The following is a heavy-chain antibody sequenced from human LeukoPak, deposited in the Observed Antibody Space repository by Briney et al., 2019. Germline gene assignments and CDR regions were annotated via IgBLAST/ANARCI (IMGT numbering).Heavy chain of an antibody. CDR2: IYYSGST. CDR1: GGSISSSSYY. CDR3: ARTVGATPY. Sequence: PSETLSLTCTVSGGSISSSSYYWGWIRQPPGKGLEWSGSIYYSGSTYYNPSLNSRVTISVHASKNQFSLKLSSVTAADPAVYYCARTVGATPYWGQGTLVTVSS. V-gene: IGHV4-39*01. J-gene: IGHJ4*02. D-gene: IGHD1-26*01.